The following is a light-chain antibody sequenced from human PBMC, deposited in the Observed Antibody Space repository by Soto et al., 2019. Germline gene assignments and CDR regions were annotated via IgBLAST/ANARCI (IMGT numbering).Light chain of an antibody. V-gene: IGKV1-39*01. CDR1: QSISSY. Sequence: EIHMTQSPASLSASVLYRVTITFLASQSISSYLNWYQQKPGKAPKLLIYAASSLQSGVPSRFSGSGSGTDFTLTITSLQPEDSATYFCQQSYTTVYTFGLGTKVDI. CDR3: QQSYTTVYT. CDR2: AAS. J-gene: IGKJ2*01.